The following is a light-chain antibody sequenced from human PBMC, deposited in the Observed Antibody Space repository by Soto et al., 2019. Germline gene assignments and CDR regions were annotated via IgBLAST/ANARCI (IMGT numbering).Light chain of an antibody. CDR2: STS. V-gene: IGKV3D-20*02. J-gene: IGKJ4*01. CDR1: QKISTSY. CDR3: QQRSNWPPIT. Sequence: EIVLTQSPGTLSLSPGEIATLSFSASQKISTSYLAWYQQKVGQAPSLLIYSTSSRATGIPDRFSGSGSGTDFTLTISSLEPEDFAVYYCQQRSNWPPITFGGGTKVDIK.